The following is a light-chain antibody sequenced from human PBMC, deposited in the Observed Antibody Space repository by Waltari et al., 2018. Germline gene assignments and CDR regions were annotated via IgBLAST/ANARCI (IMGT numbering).Light chain of an antibody. Sequence: DIVMTQSPDSLAVSLGERATINCKSSQSVLYSPNSKNYLAWYQQKPGQPPKLLIYWASTRESGVPDRFSGSGSGTDFTLTISSLQAEDVAVYYCHQYSTTPWTFGQWTKVEIK. CDR2: WAS. CDR1: QSVLYSPNSKNY. V-gene: IGKV4-1*01. J-gene: IGKJ1*01. CDR3: HQYSTTPWT.